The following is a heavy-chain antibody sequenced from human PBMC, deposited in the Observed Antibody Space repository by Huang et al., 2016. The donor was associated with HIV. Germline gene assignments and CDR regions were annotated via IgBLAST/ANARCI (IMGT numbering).Heavy chain of an antibody. V-gene: IGHV3-48*01. CDR2: VGDNEQKV. CDR3: VRDTKYRSGFYNYYYMDV. CDR1: GFDFSTHF. D-gene: IGHD6-25*01. J-gene: IGHJ6*03. Sequence: HLVESGGGSVRPGESLKLSCVATGFDFSTHFFNWVGQAPGRVREWSSRVGDNEQKVSYANSVRCRFTISRDNVRQSSYLQMRNLRPSDTAKYYCVRDTKYRSGFYNYYYMDVWGNGTAVTVSS.